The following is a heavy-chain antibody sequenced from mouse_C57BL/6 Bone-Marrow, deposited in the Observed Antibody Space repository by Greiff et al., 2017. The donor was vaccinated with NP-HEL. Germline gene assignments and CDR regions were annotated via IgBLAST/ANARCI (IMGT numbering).Heavy chain of an antibody. J-gene: IGHJ2*01. CDR1: GYTFHDHT. V-gene: IGHV1-78*01. CDR3: ARGGWLLDY. D-gene: IGHD2-3*01. CDR2: IYPRDGST. Sequence: VPLQQSDAELVQPGASVQISFQVSGYTFHDHTIHWMKQRAEQGLEWIGYIYPRDGSTKYNEKFKGKATLTADKSSSPAYMQLNSLTSEDSAVYFCARGGWLLDYWGQGTTLTVSS.